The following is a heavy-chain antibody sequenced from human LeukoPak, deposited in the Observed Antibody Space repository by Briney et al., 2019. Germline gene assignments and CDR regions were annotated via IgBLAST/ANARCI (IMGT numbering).Heavy chain of an antibody. CDR2: ISYPAST. Sequence: KPSETLSLTCTVSGGSISSYYWSWIRHPPGEGLEWIGYISYPASTNYNPFLESRVTISIDTSNNQFSLKLSSVTAADTAVYYCARAKSLWYSFDSLGQGTLVTVSS. D-gene: IGHD2-8*02. CDR1: GGSISSYY. J-gene: IGHJ4*02. CDR3: ARAKSLWYSFDS. V-gene: IGHV4-59*08.